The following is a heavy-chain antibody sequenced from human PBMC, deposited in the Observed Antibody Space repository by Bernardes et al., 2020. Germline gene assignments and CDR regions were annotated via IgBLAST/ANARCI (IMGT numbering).Heavy chain of an antibody. CDR2: ILGSGGAT. D-gene: IGHD1-26*01. V-gene: IGHV3-23*01. Sequence: GGSLRLSCGASGFTFKMNAMTWVRQVPGKGLEWVASILGSGGATYYADSVKGRFTISRDNSKNSLYLQMNGLRVEDTAMYYCAKFRSEVVGTIDSWGQGTQVTVSS. CDR1: GFTFKMNA. J-gene: IGHJ4*02. CDR3: AKFRSEVVGTIDS.